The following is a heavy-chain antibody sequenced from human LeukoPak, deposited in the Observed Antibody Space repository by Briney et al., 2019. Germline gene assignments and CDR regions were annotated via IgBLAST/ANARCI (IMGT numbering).Heavy chain of an antibody. V-gene: IGHV3-7*01. J-gene: IGHJ4*02. CDR2: IKQDGSEK. CDR1: GFTFSSYW. Sequence: AGGSLRLSCAASGFTFSSYWMSWVRQAPGKGLEWVANIKQDGSEKYYVDSVKGRFTISRDNAKNSLYLQMNSLRAEDTAVYYCAREPYDFWSGYRFDYWGQGTLVTASS. D-gene: IGHD3-3*01. CDR3: AREPYDFWSGYRFDY.